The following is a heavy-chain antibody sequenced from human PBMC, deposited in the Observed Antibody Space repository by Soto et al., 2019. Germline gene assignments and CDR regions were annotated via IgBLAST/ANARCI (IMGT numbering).Heavy chain of an antibody. CDR3: AVGGRIGTSYYYYYYGMDV. V-gene: IGHV1-18*01. Sequence: GASVKVSCKASGYTFTTYGISWVRQAPGQGLEWMGWISAYNGNTNYAQKLQGRVTMTTDTSTSTAYMELRSLRPDDTAVYYCAVGGRIGTSYYYYYYGMDVWGQGTTVTVSS. CDR2: ISAYNGNT. J-gene: IGHJ6*02. CDR1: GYTFTTYG. D-gene: IGHD1-7*01.